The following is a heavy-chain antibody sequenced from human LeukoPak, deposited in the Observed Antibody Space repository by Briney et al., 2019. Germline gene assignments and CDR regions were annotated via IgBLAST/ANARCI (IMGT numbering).Heavy chain of an antibody. CDR3: ARVRSTVTIARGFDI. V-gene: IGHV3-7*03. D-gene: IGHD4-17*01. CDR1: GFTFSSYW. CDR2: IKQDGSEK. J-gene: IGHJ3*02. Sequence: GGSLRLSCAASGFTFSSYWMSWVRQAPGKGLEWVANIKQDGSEKYYVDSVKGRFAISRDNAKNSLYLQMNSLRAEDTAVYYCARVRSTVTIARGFDIWGQGTMVTVSS.